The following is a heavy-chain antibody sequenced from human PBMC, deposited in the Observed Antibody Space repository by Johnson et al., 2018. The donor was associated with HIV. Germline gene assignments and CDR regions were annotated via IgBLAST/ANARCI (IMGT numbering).Heavy chain of an antibody. CDR3: ARLSMIVVLITPGAFDI. V-gene: IGHV3-13*01. D-gene: IGHD3-22*01. J-gene: IGHJ3*02. Sequence: VQLVESGGGLVQPGGSLRLSCAASGFTFSSYDMYWVRQATGKGLDWVTAIGSAGYTYYPGSVKGRFILSRDNSNNTLNLQMNSLRVEDTAVYYCARLSMIVVLITPGAFDIWGQGTMVTVSS. CDR1: GFTFSSYD. CDR2: IGSAGYT.